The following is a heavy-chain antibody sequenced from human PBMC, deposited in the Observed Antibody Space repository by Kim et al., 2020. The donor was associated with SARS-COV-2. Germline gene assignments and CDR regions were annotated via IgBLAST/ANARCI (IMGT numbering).Heavy chain of an antibody. J-gene: IGHJ4*02. V-gene: IGHV4-34*01. D-gene: IGHD3-22*01. CDR2: INHSGST. Sequence: SETLSLTCAVYGGSFSGYYWSWIRQPPGKGLEWIGEINHSGSTNYNPSLKSRVTISVDTSKNQFSLKLSSVTAADTAVYYCARGLKFGDSSGYYLDYWGQGTLVTVSS. CDR1: GGSFSGYY. CDR3: ARGLKFGDSSGYYLDY.